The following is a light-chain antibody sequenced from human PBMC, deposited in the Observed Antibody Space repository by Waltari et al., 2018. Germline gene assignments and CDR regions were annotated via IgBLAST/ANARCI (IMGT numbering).Light chain of an antibody. CDR2: GAS. CDR1: QSVDSN. CDR3: QQDNNWLTWS. V-gene: IGKV3-15*01. J-gene: IGKJ1*01. Sequence: EIVMTQSPATLSVSPGERATLSCRASQSVDSNLSCYQQHPGQAPSLLIFGASTRATGIPARFSGSGSGTEFTLTISSLQSEDFAVYYCQQDNNWLTWSFGQGNKVEIK.